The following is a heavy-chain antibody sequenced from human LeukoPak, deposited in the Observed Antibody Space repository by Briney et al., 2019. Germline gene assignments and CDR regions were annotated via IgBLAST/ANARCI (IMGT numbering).Heavy chain of an antibody. Sequence: SCKASGYTFTSYGISWVRQAPGKGLEWVGRIKSKTDGGTTDYAAPVKGRFTISRDDSKNTLYLQMNSLKTEDTAVYYCTTDDCSGGSCYSDYWGQGTLVTVSS. J-gene: IGHJ4*02. V-gene: IGHV3-15*01. CDR1: GYTFTSYG. CDR3: TTDDCSGGSCYSDY. D-gene: IGHD2-15*01. CDR2: IKSKTDGGTT.